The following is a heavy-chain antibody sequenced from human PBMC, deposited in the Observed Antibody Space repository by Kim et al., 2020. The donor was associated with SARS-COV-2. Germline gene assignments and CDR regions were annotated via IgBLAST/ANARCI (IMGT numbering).Heavy chain of an antibody. D-gene: IGHD1-1*01. J-gene: IGHJ1*01. V-gene: IGHV4-34*01. CDR3: ARGMWNVLGS. CDR2: INDGGSP. CDR1: GGPISGYY. Sequence: SETLSLTCGVSGGPISGYYWYWIRQPPGKGLEWVWEINDGGSPSYNPSLKSGVTISVDTSESLSLRLSSVTAADTAIYYCARGMWNVLGSWGQGTLVTVS.